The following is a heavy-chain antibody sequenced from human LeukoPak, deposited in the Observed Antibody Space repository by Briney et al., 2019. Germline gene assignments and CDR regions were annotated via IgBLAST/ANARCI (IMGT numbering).Heavy chain of an antibody. J-gene: IGHJ5*02. CDR1: GYTLTELS. CDR3: ATQVPANGGNWFDP. CDR2: FDPEDGET. V-gene: IGHV1-24*01. D-gene: IGHD2-2*01. Sequence: ASVKVSCKASGYTLTELSMHWVRQAPGKGLEWMGGFDPEDGETIYAQKFQGRVTMTEDTSTDTAYMELSSLRSEDTAVYYCATQVPANGGNWFDPWGQGTLVTVSS.